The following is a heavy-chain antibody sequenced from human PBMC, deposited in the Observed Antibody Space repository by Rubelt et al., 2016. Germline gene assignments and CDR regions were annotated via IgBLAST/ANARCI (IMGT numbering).Heavy chain of an antibody. J-gene: IGHJ4*02. Sequence: QVQLQESGPGLVKPSETLSLTCTVSGGSISSYYWSWIRQPPGKGMEWIGYVYYSGSTNYNPSLKSRVTRAGDTAKNQVSLKLSSVTAADTAVYYCARRLYSGSYYGCDYWGQGTLVTVSS. D-gene: IGHD1-26*01. V-gene: IGHV4-59*01. CDR2: VYYSGST. CDR3: ARRLYSGSYYGCDY. CDR1: GGSISSYY.